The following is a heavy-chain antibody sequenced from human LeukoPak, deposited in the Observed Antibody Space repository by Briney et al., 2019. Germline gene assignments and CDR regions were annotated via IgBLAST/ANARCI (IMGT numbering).Heavy chain of an antibody. D-gene: IGHD6-13*01. CDR3: ARDHQQRAAGTSMWDYYYGMDV. Sequence: SETLSLTCTVSGGSISSGGYYWSWIRQHPGKGLEWIGYIYYSGSTYYNPSLKSRVTISVDTSKNQFSLKPSSVTAADTAVYYCARDHQQRAAGTSMWDYYYGMDVWGQGTTVTVSS. J-gene: IGHJ6*02. CDR1: GGSISSGGYY. CDR2: IYYSGST. V-gene: IGHV4-31*03.